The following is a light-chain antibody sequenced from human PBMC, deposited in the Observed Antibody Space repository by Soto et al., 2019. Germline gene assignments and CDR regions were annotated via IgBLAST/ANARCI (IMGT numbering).Light chain of an antibody. J-gene: IGKJ5*01. CDR1: QSVSSSY. Sequence: EIVLTQSPGTLSLSPWERATLSCSPSQSVSSSYLAWDQQKPGQAPRLLIYGASSRATGIADRFSGSGSGTDFALTLSRLEPEDFAVYYGQQYGSSPPITFGQGTRLEIK. CDR2: GAS. CDR3: QQYGSSPPIT. V-gene: IGKV3-20*01.